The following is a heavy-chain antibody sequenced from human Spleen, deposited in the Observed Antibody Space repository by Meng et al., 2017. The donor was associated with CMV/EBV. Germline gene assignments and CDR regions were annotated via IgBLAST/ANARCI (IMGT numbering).Heavy chain of an antibody. CDR1: GFTFSSYW. J-gene: IGHJ4*02. V-gene: IGHV3-7*01. D-gene: IGHD6-13*01. CDR2: IKQDGSEK. CDR3: ARHSSSWYVDY. Sequence: SCAASGFTFSSYWMSWVRQAPGKGLEWVANIKQDGSEKYYVDSVKGRFTISRDNAKNSLYLQMNSLRAEDTAVYYCARHSSSWYVDYWGQGTLVTVSS.